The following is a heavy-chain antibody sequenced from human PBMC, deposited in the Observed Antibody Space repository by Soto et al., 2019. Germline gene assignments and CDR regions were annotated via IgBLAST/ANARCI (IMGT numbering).Heavy chain of an antibody. V-gene: IGHV6-1*01. Sequence: SQTLSLTCAISGDSVSSTSAAWNWIRQSPSRGLEWLGRTYYRSKWFNDYAVSVKSRITINPDTSKNQFSLQLNSVTPEETAVYYCARDEGNCSGGSCYSGAVDYWGQGTLVTVSS. CDR1: GDSVSSTSAA. J-gene: IGHJ4*02. D-gene: IGHD2-15*01. CDR2: TYYRSKWFN. CDR3: ARDEGNCSGGSCYSGAVDY.